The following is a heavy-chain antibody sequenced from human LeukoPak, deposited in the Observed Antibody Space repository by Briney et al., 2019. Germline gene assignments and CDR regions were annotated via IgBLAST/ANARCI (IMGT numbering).Heavy chain of an antibody. CDR2: ISSSSTYK. J-gene: IGHJ4*02. D-gene: IGHD6-13*01. CDR1: GFTFSTYN. V-gene: IGHV3-21*01. Sequence: GGSLRLSCAASGFTFSTYNMNWVRQAPGKGLEWVSSISSSSTYKYYADSVKGRVTISRDNTNNSLYLQMSSLRVEDTAVYYCARAGYSSSWYGHYWGQGTLVTVSS. CDR3: ARAGYSSSWYGHY.